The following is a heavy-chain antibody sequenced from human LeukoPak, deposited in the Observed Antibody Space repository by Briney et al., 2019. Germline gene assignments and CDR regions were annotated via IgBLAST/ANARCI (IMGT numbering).Heavy chain of an antibody. J-gene: IGHJ4*02. CDR2: IYYSGST. V-gene: IGHV4-39*02. CDR3: ARDQSSGWREYYFDY. D-gene: IGHD6-19*01. Sequence: KSSETLSLTCTVSGGSISSSSYYWGWIRQPPGKGLEWIGSIYYSGSTYYNPSLKSRVTISVDTSKNQFSLKLSSVTAADTAVYYCARDQSSGWREYYFDYWGQGTLVTVSS. CDR1: GGSISSSSYY.